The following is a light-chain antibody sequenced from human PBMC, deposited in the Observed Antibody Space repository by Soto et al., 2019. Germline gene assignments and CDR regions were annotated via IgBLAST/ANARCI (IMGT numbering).Light chain of an antibody. Sequence: DIQMTQSPSTLSASVGDRVTITCRASQSINTWLAWYQQKPGTAPKLLIYDASSLESGVPSRFSGSGSGTEFTLTISGLQPEDFATYDCQQCHSYWTFGQGTKVEIK. J-gene: IGKJ1*01. CDR3: QQCHSYWT. V-gene: IGKV1-5*01. CDR2: DAS. CDR1: QSINTW.